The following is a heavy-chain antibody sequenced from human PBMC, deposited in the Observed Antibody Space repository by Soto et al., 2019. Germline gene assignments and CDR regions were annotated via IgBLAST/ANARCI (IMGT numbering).Heavy chain of an antibody. CDR3: VRQQYDFLVDP. CDR2: IDASSTHI. CDR1: GFSFSTYN. Sequence: GGSLRLSCAASGFSFSTYNMNWVRQASGKGLEWVSSIDASSTHIYYADSVKGRFTISRDNGKSSLYLQMDSLRAEDTALYYCVRQQYDFLVDPWGQGTLVTVSS. J-gene: IGHJ5*02. V-gene: IGHV3-21*01. D-gene: IGHD3-16*01.